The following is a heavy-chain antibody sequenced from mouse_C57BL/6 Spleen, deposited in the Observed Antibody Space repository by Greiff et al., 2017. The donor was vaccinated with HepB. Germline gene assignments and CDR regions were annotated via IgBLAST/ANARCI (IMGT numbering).Heavy chain of an antibody. CDR3: ARSHYYYYGSSYAMDY. J-gene: IGHJ4*01. CDR2: IDPNSGGT. D-gene: IGHD1-1*01. V-gene: IGHV1-72*01. Sequence: VKQRPGRGLEWIGRIDPNSGGTKYNEKFKSKATLTVDKPSSTAYMQLSSLTSEDSAVYYCARSHYYYYGSSYAMDYWGQGTSVTVSS.